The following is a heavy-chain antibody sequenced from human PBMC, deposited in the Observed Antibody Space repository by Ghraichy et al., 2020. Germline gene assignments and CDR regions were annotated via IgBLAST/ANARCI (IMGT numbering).Heavy chain of an antibody. CDR2: ISLSRTI. Sequence: GGSLRLSCAASGFSFSDYSFNWVRQAPGKGLEWISYISLSRTIYYADSVKGRFTISRDNAKNSLFLQMNSLRVEDTAVYYCARDRVVTDGYYGIDVWGQGTTVAVSS. J-gene: IGHJ6*02. CDR3: ARDRVVTDGYYGIDV. D-gene: IGHD3-3*01. V-gene: IGHV3-69-1*01. CDR1: GFSFSDYS.